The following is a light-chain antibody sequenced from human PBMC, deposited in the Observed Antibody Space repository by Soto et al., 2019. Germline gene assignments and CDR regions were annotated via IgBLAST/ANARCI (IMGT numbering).Light chain of an antibody. Sequence: EIVMSQSPSTLSVSPGERVTLSCRARQSVGSNLAWYQQKPGQAPRLLIYGASTRATGIPARFSGSGSETEFTLTISSLQAEDFATYYCLQDYDYPRTFGQGTKVDIK. CDR2: GAS. J-gene: IGKJ1*01. CDR3: LQDYDYPRT. V-gene: IGKV3-15*01. CDR1: QSVGSN.